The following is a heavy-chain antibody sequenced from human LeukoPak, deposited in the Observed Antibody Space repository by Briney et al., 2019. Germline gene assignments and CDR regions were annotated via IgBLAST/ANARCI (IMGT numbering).Heavy chain of an antibody. Sequence: GGSLRLSCAASGFTFSSYWMSWVRQAPGKGLEWVANIKQDGGEKYYVDSVKGRFTISRDNAKNSLYLQMNSLRAEDTAVYYCAIPREGLRNLRAFDYWGQGTLVTVSS. CDR3: AIPREGLRNLRAFDY. V-gene: IGHV3-7*02. CDR1: GFTFSSYW. D-gene: IGHD5-12*01. J-gene: IGHJ4*02. CDR2: IKQDGGEK.